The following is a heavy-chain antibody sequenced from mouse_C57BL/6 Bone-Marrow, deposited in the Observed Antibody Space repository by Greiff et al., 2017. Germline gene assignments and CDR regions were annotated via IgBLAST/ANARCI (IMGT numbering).Heavy chain of an antibody. V-gene: IGHV1-84*01. CDR1: GYTFTDYY. CDR3: ARRPYYYGSFYWYFDV. CDR2: IYPGSGNT. D-gene: IGHD1-1*01. Sequence: VQLQKSGPELVKPGASVKISCKASGYTFTDYYINWVKQRPGQGLEWIGWIYPGSGNTKYNEKFKGKATLTVDTSSSTAYMQLSSLTSEDSAVYFCARRPYYYGSFYWYFDVWGTGTTVTVSS. J-gene: IGHJ1*03.